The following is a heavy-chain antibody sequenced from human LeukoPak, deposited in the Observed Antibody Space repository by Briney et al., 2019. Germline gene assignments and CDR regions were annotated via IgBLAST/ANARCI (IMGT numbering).Heavy chain of an antibody. V-gene: IGHV3-23*01. CDR3: AREVDAFDI. Sequence: GGSLRLSCAASGFTFSSYAMSWVRQAPGKGLEWVSGISGSGSNTYFADSVKGRFTISRDNSKNTLYLQMNSLRAEDAAVYYCAREVDAFDIWGQGTMVTVSS. CDR1: GFTFSSYA. J-gene: IGHJ3*02. CDR2: ISGSGSNT.